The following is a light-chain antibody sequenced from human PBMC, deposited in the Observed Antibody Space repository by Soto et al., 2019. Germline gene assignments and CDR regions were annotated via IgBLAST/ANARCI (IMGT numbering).Light chain of an antibody. Sequence: QSALTQPASVSGSPGQSIAISCTGTSSIVGGYNFVSWYQQHPGKAPKLLIYEVNKRPSGVSNRFSGSKSDNTASLTISGLQAEDEADYYCCSYGGDRIFGGGTKLTVL. CDR1: SSIVGGYNF. CDR2: EVN. J-gene: IGLJ2*01. CDR3: CSYGGDRI. V-gene: IGLV2-23*02.